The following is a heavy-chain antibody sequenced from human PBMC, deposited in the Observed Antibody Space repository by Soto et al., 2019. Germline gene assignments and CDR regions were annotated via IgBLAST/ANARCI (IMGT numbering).Heavy chain of an antibody. V-gene: IGHV5-51*01. CDR1: GYTFTNYW. CDR3: VRPNFGALTHFDF. D-gene: IGHD3-16*01. CDR2: IFPGDSDT. J-gene: IGHJ4*02. Sequence: GESLKISCKTIGYTFTNYWIGWVRQTPGKGLEWMGIIFPGDSDTRYNPSFEGQVTVSADESISTAYLQWNTLKASDTAMYYCVRPNFGALTHFDFWGQGTLVTVSS.